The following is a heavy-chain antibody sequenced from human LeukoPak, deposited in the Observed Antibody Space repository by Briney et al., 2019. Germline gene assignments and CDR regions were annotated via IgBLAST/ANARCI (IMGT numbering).Heavy chain of an antibody. CDR3: ARHKSEYYYDSSGYPAD. D-gene: IGHD3-22*01. CDR1: GYSISSGYY. V-gene: IGHV4-38-2*01. CDR2: IYHSGST. Sequence: PSETLSLTCAVSGYSISSGYYWGWIRPPPGKGLEWIGGIYHSGSTYYNPSLKSRVTISVDTSKNQFSLKLSSVTAADTAVYYCARHKSEYYYDSSGYPADWGQGTLVTVSS. J-gene: IGHJ4*02.